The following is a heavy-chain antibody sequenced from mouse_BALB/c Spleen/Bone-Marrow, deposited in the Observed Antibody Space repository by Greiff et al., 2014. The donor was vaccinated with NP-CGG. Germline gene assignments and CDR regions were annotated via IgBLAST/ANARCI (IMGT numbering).Heavy chain of an antibody. J-gene: IGHJ2*01. Sequence: VKLMESGPGLVAPSQSLSITCTVSGFSLSRYSVHWVRQPPGKGLEWLGMIWGGGSTDDNSALKTRLSISKDNSKSQFFLKMNSLQTDDAAMYYCARLYGNYGGYFDYWGQGTTLTVSS. CDR2: IWGGGST. CDR1: GFSLSRYS. CDR3: ARLYGNYGGYFDY. D-gene: IGHD2-10*02. V-gene: IGHV2-6-4*01.